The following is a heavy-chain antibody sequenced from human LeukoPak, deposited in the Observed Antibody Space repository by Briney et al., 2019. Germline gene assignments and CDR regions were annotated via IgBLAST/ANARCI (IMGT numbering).Heavy chain of an antibody. CDR3: ARDPIMITFGGDPQSLDY. Sequence: ASVKVSCKASGYTFTSYYMHWVRQAPGQGLEWMGIINPSGGSTSYAQKFQGRVTMTRDMSTSTVYMELSSLRSEDTAVYYCARDPIMITFGGDPQSLDYWGQGTLVTVSS. D-gene: IGHD3-16*01. CDR2: INPSGGST. CDR1: GYTFTSYY. V-gene: IGHV1-46*01. J-gene: IGHJ4*02.